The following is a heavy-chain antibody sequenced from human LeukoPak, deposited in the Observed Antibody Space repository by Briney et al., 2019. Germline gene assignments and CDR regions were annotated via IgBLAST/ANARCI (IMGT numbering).Heavy chain of an antibody. CDR1: GYAFSRYV. CDR2: INAGNGGT. CDR3: VRDACGDTCYPGGY. Sequence: GAPVKVSCKASGYAFSRYVVHWVRQAPGQRPEWMGWINAGNGGTKYSQNFQGRVTITWDRSANTAYMELSSLTSEDTALYYCVRDACGDTCYPGGYWGQGTLVAVSS. V-gene: IGHV1-3*01. J-gene: IGHJ4*02. D-gene: IGHD2-21*01.